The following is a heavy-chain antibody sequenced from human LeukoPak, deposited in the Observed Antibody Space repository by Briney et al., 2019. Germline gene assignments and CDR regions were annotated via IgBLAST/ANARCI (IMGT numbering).Heavy chain of an antibody. CDR2: IIPIFGTA. CDR3: ARDRDYSDSSGYHFPEYFHH. V-gene: IGHV1-69*01. Sequence: SVKVSCKASGGTFSSYAISWVRQAPGQGLEWMGGIIPIFGTANYAQKFQGRVTITADESTSTAYMELSSLRSEDTAVYYCARDRDYSDSSGYHFPEYFHHWGQGTLVTVSS. D-gene: IGHD3-22*01. CDR1: GGTFSSYA. J-gene: IGHJ1*01.